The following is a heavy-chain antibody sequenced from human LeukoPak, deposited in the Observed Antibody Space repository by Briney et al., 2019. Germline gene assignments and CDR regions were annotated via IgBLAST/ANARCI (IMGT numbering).Heavy chain of an antibody. J-gene: IGHJ6*03. CDR3: ARGPYFYYYMDV. V-gene: IGHV3-74*01. Sequence: PGGSLRLSCAASGFTFSSYWMHWVRQAPGKGLVWVSRINSDGSSTSYADSVKGRFTISRDNAKNTLCLQMNSLRAEDTAVYYCARGPYFYYYMDVWGKGTTVTISS. CDR2: INSDGSST. CDR1: GFTFSSYW.